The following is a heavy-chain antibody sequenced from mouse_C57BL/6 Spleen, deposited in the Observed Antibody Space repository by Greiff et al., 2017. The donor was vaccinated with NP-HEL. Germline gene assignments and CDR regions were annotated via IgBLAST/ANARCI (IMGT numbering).Heavy chain of an antibody. CDR3: ARTYYYGRGDYYAMDY. V-gene: IGHV5-17*01. J-gene: IGHJ4*01. D-gene: IGHD1-1*01. Sequence: EVHLVESGGGLVKPGGSLKLSCAASGFTFSDYGMHWVRQAPEKGLEWVAYISSGSSTIYYADTVKGRFTISRDNAKNTLFLQMTSLRSEDTAMYYCARTYYYGRGDYYAMDYWGQGTSVTVSS. CDR2: ISSGSSTI. CDR1: GFTFSDYG.